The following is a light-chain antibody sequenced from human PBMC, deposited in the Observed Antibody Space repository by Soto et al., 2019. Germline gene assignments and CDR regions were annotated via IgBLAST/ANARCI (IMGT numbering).Light chain of an antibody. CDR1: QSISGY. CDR2: DES. V-gene: IGKV3-11*01. J-gene: IGKJ1*01. Sequence: EIVLTQSPAPLSLSPGARPTLSCRARQSISGYLAGYQQKPGQAPRLLIYDESNRATGIPARFSDSGSGTAVTLTNSSLEPDYCAVDYCQQRGICPWTVGQETKVEI. CDR3: QQRGICPWT.